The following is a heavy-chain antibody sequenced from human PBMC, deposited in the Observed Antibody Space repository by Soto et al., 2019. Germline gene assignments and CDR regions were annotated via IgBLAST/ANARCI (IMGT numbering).Heavy chain of an antibody. Sequence: QLQLLESGPGLVKPSETLSLTCSVSRGSVGNDNYYWNWIRQPPGKGLEWLGFIYYSGSANHKHSPISRVTISVDTSKNQFALKLSFVTAADTAVYYGATLGPAMATTFDYWGQRIMVTVSS. CDR3: ATLGPAMATTFDY. CDR2: IYYSGSA. V-gene: IGHV4-61*01. D-gene: IGHD5-18*01. J-gene: IGHJ4*02. CDR1: RGSVGNDNYY.